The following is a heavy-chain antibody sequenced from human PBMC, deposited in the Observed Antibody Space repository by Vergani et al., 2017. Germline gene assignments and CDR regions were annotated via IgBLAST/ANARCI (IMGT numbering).Heavy chain of an antibody. J-gene: IGHJ5*02. CDR2: ISDGGETK. Sequence: QVQLVASGGGLVRPGGSLRLSCAASGFIFSDSYMTWIRQTPGKGLEWLAHISDGGETKMYAESLKGRFTVSRDNTKNLLILQMKTLKVDDTATYYCGRKQSPASLMDKPIDIWGQGTLVTVSS. CDR3: GRKQSPASLMDKPIDI. D-gene: IGHD1/OR15-1a*01. V-gene: IGHV3-11*01. CDR1: GFIFSDSY.